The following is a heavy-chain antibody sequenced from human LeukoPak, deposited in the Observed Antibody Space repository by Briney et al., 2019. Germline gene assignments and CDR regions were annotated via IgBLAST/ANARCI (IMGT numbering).Heavy chain of an antibody. CDR2: ISGVGSST. D-gene: IGHD5-24*01. Sequence: GGSLRLSCEASGFTFDDYAMHWVRQPPGKGLEWVSLISGVGSSTYYPDSLRGRFTISRDNSKNAVYLQMHSLRTEDTAFYYCAKGLFSTELATIGADWGRGTLVTVSS. CDR1: GFTFDDYA. J-gene: IGHJ4*02. V-gene: IGHV3-43*02. CDR3: AKGLFSTELATIGAD.